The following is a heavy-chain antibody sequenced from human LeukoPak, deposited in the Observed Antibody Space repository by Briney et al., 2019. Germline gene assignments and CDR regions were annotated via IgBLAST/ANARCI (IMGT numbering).Heavy chain of an antibody. J-gene: IGHJ3*02. CDR3: AREYYDNSGGEDAFDI. V-gene: IGHV3-53*01. CDR1: GFTVSSNY. CDR2: IYSGGST. Sequence: PGGSLRLSCAASGFTVSSNYMNWVRQAPGKGLEWVSVIYSGGSTFYADSVEGRFTISRDNSNNTLYLQMNSLRAEDTAMYYCAREYYDNSGGEDAFDIWGPGIMVTVSS. D-gene: IGHD3-22*01.